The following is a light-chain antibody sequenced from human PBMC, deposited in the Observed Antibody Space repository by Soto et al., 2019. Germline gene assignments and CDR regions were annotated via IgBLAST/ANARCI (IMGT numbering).Light chain of an antibody. Sequence: QSAPTQPASVSWAPGEAITISRTGNSSDVGGYNYVSWYQQHPGKAPKLMIYDVSNRPSGVSNRFSGSKSGNTASLTISGLQAEDEADYYCSSYTSSSSYVFGTGTKVTVL. J-gene: IGLJ1*01. V-gene: IGLV2-14*01. CDR2: DVS. CDR3: SSYTSSSSYV. CDR1: SSDVGGYNY.